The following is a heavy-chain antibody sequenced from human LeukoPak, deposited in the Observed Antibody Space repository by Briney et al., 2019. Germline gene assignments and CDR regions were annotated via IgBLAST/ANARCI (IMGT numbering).Heavy chain of an antibody. J-gene: IGHJ4*02. CDR3: AKDGGDYVWGSYRRYFDY. CDR1: GFTFSDYY. CDR2: ISSSGSTI. Sequence: MTGGSLRLSCAASGFTFSDYYMSWIRQAPGKGLKWVSYISSSGSTIYYADSVKGRFTISGDNAKNSLYLQMNSLRAEDTAVYYCAKDGGDYVWGSYRRYFDYWGQGTLVTVSS. D-gene: IGHD3-16*02. V-gene: IGHV3-11*01.